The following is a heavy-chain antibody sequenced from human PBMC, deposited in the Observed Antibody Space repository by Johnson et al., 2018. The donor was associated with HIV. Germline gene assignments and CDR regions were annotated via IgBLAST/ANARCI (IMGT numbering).Heavy chain of an antibody. V-gene: IGHV3-30*14. CDR2: ISFDGSNK. CDR1: GFTFSNYP. D-gene: IGHD5-12*01. J-gene: IGHJ3*01. CDR3: ASGDDDGF. Sequence: VQLVESGGGVVQPGGSLRLSCAASGFTFSNYPMHWVRQAPGKGLEWVAVISFDGSNKFYADSVKGRFTISRDNSKNTLYLQMNSLRAEDTAVYFCASGDDDGFWGQGTKVTVSS.